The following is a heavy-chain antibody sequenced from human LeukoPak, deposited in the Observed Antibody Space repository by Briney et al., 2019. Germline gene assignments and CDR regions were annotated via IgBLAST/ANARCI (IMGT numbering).Heavy chain of an antibody. CDR2: ISGSGVKT. CDR3: AKDPLRDGYNGPFGS. CDR1: GFTFSSFA. Sequence: PGGSLRLSCAASGFTFSSFAMSWVRQTPGKGLEWVSAISGSGVKTHYADSVKGRFTISRDNTKNTLYLLMNSLGAEETAVYYCAKDPLRDGYNGPFGSWGQGTLVTVSS. D-gene: IGHD5-24*01. J-gene: IGHJ4*02. V-gene: IGHV3-23*01.